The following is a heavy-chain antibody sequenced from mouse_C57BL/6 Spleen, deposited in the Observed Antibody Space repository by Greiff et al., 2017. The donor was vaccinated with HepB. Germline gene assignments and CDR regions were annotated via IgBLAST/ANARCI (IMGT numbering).Heavy chain of an antibody. V-gene: IGHV3-6*01. CDR2: ISYDGSN. CDR1: GYSITSGYY. J-gene: IGHJ2*01. CDR3: ARENYGNYVFDY. Sequence: EVKLQESGPGLVKPSQSLSLTCSVTGYSITSGYYWNWIRQFPGNKLEWMGYISYDGSNNYNPSLKNRISITRDTSKNQFFLKLNSVTTEDTATYYCARENYGNYVFDYWGQGTTLTVSS. D-gene: IGHD2-1*01.